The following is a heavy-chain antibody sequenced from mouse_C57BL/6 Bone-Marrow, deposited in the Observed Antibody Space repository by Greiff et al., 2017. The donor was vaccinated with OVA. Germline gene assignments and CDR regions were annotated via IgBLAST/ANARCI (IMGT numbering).Heavy chain of an antibody. J-gene: IGHJ1*03. V-gene: IGHV1-64*01. D-gene: IGHD4-1*01. CDR2: IHPNSGST. CDR3: ARSGVLGLCEFDV. CDR1: GYTFTSYW. Sequence: VQLQQPGAELVKPGASVKLSCKASGYTFTSYWMHWVKQRPGQGLEWIGMIHPNSGSTNYNEKFKSKATLTVDKSSSTAYMQLSSLTSEDSAVYYCARSGVLGLCEFDVWGTGTTVTVSS.